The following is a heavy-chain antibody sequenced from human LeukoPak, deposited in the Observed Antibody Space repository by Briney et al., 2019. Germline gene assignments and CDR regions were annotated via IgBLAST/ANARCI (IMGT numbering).Heavy chain of an antibody. D-gene: IGHD3-22*01. V-gene: IGHV1-69*13. CDR1: GGTFSSYA. CDR2: IIPIFGTA. J-gene: IGHJ4*02. Sequence: SVTVSCKASGGTFSSYAISWVRQAPGQGLEWMGGIIPIFGTANYAQKFQGRVTITADESTSTAYMELSSLRSEDTAVYYCASELEYYYDSSGYRFGWGQGTLVTVSS. CDR3: ASELEYYYDSSGYRFG.